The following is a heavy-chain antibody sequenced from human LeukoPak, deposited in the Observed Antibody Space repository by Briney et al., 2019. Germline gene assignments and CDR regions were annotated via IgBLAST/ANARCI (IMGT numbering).Heavy chain of an antibody. D-gene: IGHD6-19*01. CDR3: ARGGSGWCVDY. J-gene: IGHJ4*02. CDR1: GFTFSSYA. CDR2: ISYYGSNK. Sequence: GGSLRLSCAASGFTFSSYAMHWVRQAPGKGLEWVAVISYYGSNKYYADSVTGRFTISRDNSKNTLYLQMNSLRAEDTAVYYCARGGSGWCVDYWGQGTLVTVSS. V-gene: IGHV3-30-3*01.